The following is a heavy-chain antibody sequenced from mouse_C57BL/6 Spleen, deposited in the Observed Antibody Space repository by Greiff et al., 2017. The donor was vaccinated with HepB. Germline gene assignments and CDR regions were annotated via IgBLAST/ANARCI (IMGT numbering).Heavy chain of an antibody. CDR2: ISSGSSTI. V-gene: IGHV5-17*01. D-gene: IGHD2-3*01. CDR3: ARRDDGYDYFDY. CDR1: GFTFSDYG. J-gene: IGHJ2*01. Sequence: DVQLVESGGGLVKPGGSLKLSCAASGFTFSDYGMHWVRQAPEKGLEWVAYISSGSSTIYYADTVKGRFTISRDNAKNTLFLQMTSLRSEDTAMYYCARRDDGYDYFDYWGQGTTLTVSS.